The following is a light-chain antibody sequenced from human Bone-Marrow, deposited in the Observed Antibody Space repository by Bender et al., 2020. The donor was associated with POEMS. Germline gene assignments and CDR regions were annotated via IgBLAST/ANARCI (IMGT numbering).Light chain of an antibody. CDR1: NIASYS. CDR2: DDT. J-gene: IGLJ1*01. Sequence: SYVLTQAPPVSVAPGKTARITCGGNNIASYSVHWYQQKPGQAPVLVVYDDTDRPSGIPERFSGSASENTATLTITRVEAGDEADFYCQVWDRDNDHAVFGPGTYVTVL. CDR3: QVWDRDNDHAV. V-gene: IGLV3-21*03.